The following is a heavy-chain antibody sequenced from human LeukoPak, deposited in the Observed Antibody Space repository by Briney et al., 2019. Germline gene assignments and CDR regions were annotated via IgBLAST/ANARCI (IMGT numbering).Heavy chain of an antibody. Sequence: GGSLRLSCAASGFTVGSNYMSWVRQAPGKGLEWVSVMYSGGSTYYADSVKGRFTIYRDNAKNTLYLQMNSLTAEDTAIYYCARSMGGSNDLWGQGTLVSVSS. V-gene: IGHV3-66*01. CDR1: GFTVGSNY. CDR2: MYSGGST. D-gene: IGHD4-11*01. J-gene: IGHJ5*02. CDR3: ARSMGGSNDL.